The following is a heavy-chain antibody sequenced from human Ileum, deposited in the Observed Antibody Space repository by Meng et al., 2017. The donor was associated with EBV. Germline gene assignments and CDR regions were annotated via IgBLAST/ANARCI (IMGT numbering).Heavy chain of an antibody. CDR3: AREVGQGWYYFDY. V-gene: IGHV7-4-1*02. CDR1: GYTFRSHA. J-gene: IGHJ4*02. D-gene: IGHD6-19*01. Sequence: VQLVQAGSVLRKPGTSVKVSCKASGYTFRSHAMSWVRQAPGQGLEWMGWINSNTGNSTYAQGFTGRFVFSLDTSVSTAYLHINSLKTEDTAVYYCAREVGQGWYYFDYWGQGTLVTVSS. CDR2: INSNTGNS.